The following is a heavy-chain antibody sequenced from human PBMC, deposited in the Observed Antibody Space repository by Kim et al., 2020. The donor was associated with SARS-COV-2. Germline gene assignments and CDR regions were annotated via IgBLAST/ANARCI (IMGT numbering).Heavy chain of an antibody. CDR2: IYPGDSDT. D-gene: IGHD2-15*01. V-gene: IGHV5-51*01. Sequence: GESLKISCKGSGYSFTSYWIGWVRQMPGKGLEWMGIIYPGDSDTRYSPSFQGQVTISADKSISTAYLQWSSLKASDTAMYYCARHGDRLDCSGGSCSRYGMDVWGQGTTVTVSS. J-gene: IGHJ6*02. CDR3: ARHGDRLDCSGGSCSRYGMDV. CDR1: GYSFTSYW.